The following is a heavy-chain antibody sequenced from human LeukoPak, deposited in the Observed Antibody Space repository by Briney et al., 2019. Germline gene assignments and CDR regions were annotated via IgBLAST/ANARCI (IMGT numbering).Heavy chain of an antibody. CDR2: LRPASGSS. CDR3: ARGPPESTTSDY. J-gene: IGHJ4*02. CDR1: VYIFTSYD. Sequence: GASVNVSCTSSVYIFTSYDISWVRQAAGQGLEWIGWLRPASGSSGYAQKFQGRVTMTRSTSTRTAYMELRSLTSEDTAVYYCARGPPESTTSDYWGQGTLVTVSS. V-gene: IGHV1-8*01. D-gene: IGHD2-2*01.